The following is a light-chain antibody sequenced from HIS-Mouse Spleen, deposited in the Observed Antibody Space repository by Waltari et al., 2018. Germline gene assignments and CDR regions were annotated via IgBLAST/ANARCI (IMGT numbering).Light chain of an antibody. CDR1: SSDVGGYNY. CDR3: CSYAGSYRV. CDR2: DVS. Sequence: QSALTQPRSVSGSPGQSVTISCTGTSSDVGGYNYVSWYQQHPGKAPKLMMYDVSKRPSVVPDRFSGSKSGNTASLTISGLQAEDEADYYCCSYAGSYRVFGTGTKVTVL. J-gene: IGLJ1*01. V-gene: IGLV2-11*01.